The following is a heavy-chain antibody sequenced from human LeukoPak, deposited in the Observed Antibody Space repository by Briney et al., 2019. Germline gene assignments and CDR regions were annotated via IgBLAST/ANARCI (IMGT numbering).Heavy chain of an antibody. Sequence: AETLSLTCTVSGCSISSYYWSWIRQPAGKGLEWIGRIYTSGSTNYNPSLKKRVTISVNSFKNQFSLKLRSVTAADTAVYYCARSYYYDSSGYYYRWFDPWGQGTLVIVSS. D-gene: IGHD3-22*01. CDR3: ARSYYYDSSGYYYRWFDP. CDR1: GCSISSYY. V-gene: IGHV4-4*07. J-gene: IGHJ5*02. CDR2: IYTSGST.